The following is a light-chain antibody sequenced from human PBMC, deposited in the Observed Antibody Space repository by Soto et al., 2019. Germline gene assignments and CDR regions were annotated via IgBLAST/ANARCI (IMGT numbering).Light chain of an antibody. CDR1: SSNIGAGYD. Sequence: QSVLTQPPSVSGAPGQRVTISCTGSSSNIGAGYDVHWYQQLPGTAPKLLIYVNSNRPSGVPDRFSGSKSGTSASLAITGLQDEDEADYYCQSYDSSLSAVVFGGGTKLTVL. CDR2: VNS. V-gene: IGLV1-40*01. CDR3: QSYDSSLSAVV. J-gene: IGLJ2*01.